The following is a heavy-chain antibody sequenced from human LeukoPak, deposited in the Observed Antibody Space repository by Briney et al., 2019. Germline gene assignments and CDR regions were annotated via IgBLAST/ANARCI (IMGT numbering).Heavy chain of an antibody. CDR1: GFTFSSYS. V-gene: IGHV3-23*01. D-gene: IGHD3-10*01. CDR2: ISGSGGST. J-gene: IGHJ4*02. CDR3: AKEPLWFGESHFDY. Sequence: GGSLRLSCAASGFTFSSYSMNWVRQAPGKGLEWVSAISGSGGSTYYADSVKGRFTISRDNSKNTLYLQMNSLRAEDTAVYYCAKEPLWFGESHFDYWGQGTLVTVSS.